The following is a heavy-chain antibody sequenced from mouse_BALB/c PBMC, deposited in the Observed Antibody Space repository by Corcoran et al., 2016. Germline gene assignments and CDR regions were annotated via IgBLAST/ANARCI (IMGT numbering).Heavy chain of an antibody. CDR3: ARHYYGYDDY. CDR1: GYTFTNYG. Sequence: QIQLVQSGPELKKPGETVKISCKASGYTFTNYGMNWVKQAPGKGLKWMGWINTYTGEPTYADDFKGRFAFSLETSASTAYLQINNLKNEDTATYFCARHYYGYDDYWGQGTTLTVSS. J-gene: IGHJ2*01. CDR2: INTYTGEP. D-gene: IGHD1-2*01. V-gene: IGHV9-3-1*01.